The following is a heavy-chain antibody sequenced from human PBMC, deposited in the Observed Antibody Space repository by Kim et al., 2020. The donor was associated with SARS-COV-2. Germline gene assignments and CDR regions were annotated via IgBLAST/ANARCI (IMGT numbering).Heavy chain of an antibody. CDR3: ARTPSYYYGSGSYSKEEAWFDP. V-gene: IGHV4-59*08. CDR2: IYYSGST. D-gene: IGHD3-10*01. Sequence: SETLSLTCTVSGGSISSYYWSWIRQPPGKGLEWIGYIYYSGSTNYNPSLKSRVTISVDTSKNQFSLKLSSVTAADTAVYYCARTPSYYYGSGSYSKEEAWFDPWGQGTLVTVSS. CDR1: GGSISSYY. J-gene: IGHJ5*02.